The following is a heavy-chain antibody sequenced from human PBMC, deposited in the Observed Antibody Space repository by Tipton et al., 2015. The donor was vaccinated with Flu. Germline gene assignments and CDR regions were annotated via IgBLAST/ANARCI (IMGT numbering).Heavy chain of an antibody. D-gene: IGHD2-21*02. Sequence: TLSLTCTVSRGAIANYYWAWIRQPPGRGLEWIAYISHSRITNYNPSLKSRATMSEDTSKNQFSLNLTSVTAADTAVYYRARRYCTSGGACYYLDCWGQGTLVTVSS. CDR1: RGAIANYY. CDR3: ARRYCTSGGACYYLDC. V-gene: IGHV4-59*01. J-gene: IGHJ4*02. CDR2: ISHSRIT.